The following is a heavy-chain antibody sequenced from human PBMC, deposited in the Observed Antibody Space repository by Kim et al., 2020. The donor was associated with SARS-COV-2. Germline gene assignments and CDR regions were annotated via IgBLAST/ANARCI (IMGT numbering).Heavy chain of an antibody. J-gene: IGHJ4*02. D-gene: IGHD6-13*01. Sequence: SETLSLTCTVSGCSISRSSYYWVWIRQPPGKGLEWIGSIYYSGSTYYKPSLKSRVTISADTSKNQFTLKVTSVTAADTVVYYCARSGSSCFEFDYWGQRALVTVSS. V-gene: IGHV4-39*01. CDR3: ARSGSSCFEFDY. CDR1: GCSISRSSYY. CDR2: IYYSGST.